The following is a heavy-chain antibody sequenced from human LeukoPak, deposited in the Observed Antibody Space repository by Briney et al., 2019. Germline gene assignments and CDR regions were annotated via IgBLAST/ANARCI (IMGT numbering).Heavy chain of an antibody. CDR3: ARDQDYDFWSGYYNPGAGAFDI. D-gene: IGHD3-3*01. CDR1: GGSISRSY. Sequence: SETLSLTCTVSGGSISRSYWSWIRQPAGKGLEWMGRIYTSGSTNYNPSLKSRVTMSVDTSKNQFSLKLSSVTAADTAVYYCARDQDYDFWSGYYNPGAGAFDIWGQGTMVTVSS. J-gene: IGHJ3*02. V-gene: IGHV4-4*07. CDR2: IYTSGST.